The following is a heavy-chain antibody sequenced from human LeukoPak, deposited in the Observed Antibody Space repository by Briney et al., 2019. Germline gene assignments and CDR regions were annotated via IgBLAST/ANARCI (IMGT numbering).Heavy chain of an antibody. D-gene: IGHD4-17*01. J-gene: IGHJ1*01. CDR2: INSYGSST. V-gene: IGHV3-74*01. CDR3: ARDQYYGDISGSAEYFQH. Sequence: PGGSLRLSCAASGFTFSSYWMHWVRQAPGKGLVWVSRINSYGSSTSYADSVKGRFTISRDNSKNTLYLQMNSLRAEDTAVYYCARDQYYGDISGSAEYFQHWGQGTLVTVSS. CDR1: GFTFSSYW.